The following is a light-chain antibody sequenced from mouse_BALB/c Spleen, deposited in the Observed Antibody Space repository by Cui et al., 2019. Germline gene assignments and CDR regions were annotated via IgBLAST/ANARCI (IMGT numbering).Light chain of an antibody. V-gene: IGKV4-55*01. Sequence: QVVFISTPAIMSASTGDKVTMTCSASSSVSYMYWYQQKPDSSPRLLINDTSKLTSGVPVRFSGSGSGTSYSLTISRMEAEDAATYYCQQWSSYPRTFGGGTKLEIK. CDR1: SSVSY. CDR3: QQWSSYPRT. CDR2: DTS. J-gene: IGKJ1*01.